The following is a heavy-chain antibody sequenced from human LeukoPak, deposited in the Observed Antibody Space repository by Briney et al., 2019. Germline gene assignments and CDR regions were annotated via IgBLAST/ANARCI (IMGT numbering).Heavy chain of an antibody. CDR3: ARDSFSAAAGIFDY. Sequence: ASVKVSCKASGYTFTSYGISWVRQAPGQGLEWMGWIRAYNGNTNYAQKLQGRVTMTTDTSTSTAYMELRSLRSDDTAVYYCARDSFSAAAGIFDYWGQGTLVTVSS. CDR2: IRAYNGNT. V-gene: IGHV1-18*01. J-gene: IGHJ4*02. CDR1: GYTFTSYG. D-gene: IGHD6-13*01.